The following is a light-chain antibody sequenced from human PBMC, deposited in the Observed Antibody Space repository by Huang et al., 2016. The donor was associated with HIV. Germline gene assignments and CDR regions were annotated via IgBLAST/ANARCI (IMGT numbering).Light chain of an antibody. CDR1: QSVSSW. CDR2: KAS. V-gene: IGKV1-5*03. CDR3: QQYNTYST. J-gene: IGKJ1*01. Sequence: DIQMSQSPSTLSASVGDRVTITCRASQSVSSWLAWYQQKPGKAPKLLIYKASTLESGVPSRFSGSGSGTEFTLTISGLEPDDFASYYCQQYNTYSTFGQETKVEIK.